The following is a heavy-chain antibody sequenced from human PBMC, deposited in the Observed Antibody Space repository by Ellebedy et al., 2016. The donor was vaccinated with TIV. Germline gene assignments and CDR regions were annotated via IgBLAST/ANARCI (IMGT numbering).Heavy chain of an antibody. CDR2: ISYDGSNK. CDR3: ARGRRGSYSTNWFDP. J-gene: IGHJ5*02. CDR1: GFTFSSYA. D-gene: IGHD1-26*01. Sequence: GESLKISCAASGFTFSSYAMHWVRQAPGKGLEWVAVISYDGSNKYYADSVKGRFTISRDNSKNTLYLQMNSLRAEDTAVYYCARGRRGSYSTNWFDPWGQGTLVTVSS. V-gene: IGHV3-30*01.